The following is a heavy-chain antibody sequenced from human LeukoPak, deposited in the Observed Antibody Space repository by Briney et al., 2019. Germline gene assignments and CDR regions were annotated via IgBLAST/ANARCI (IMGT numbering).Heavy chain of an antibody. CDR3: AKEYNWNYEY. Sequence: PGGSLRLSCAASGFTFSSYVMIWVRQAPGKGLEWVSTISCGGGSTYYADSVTGRFTISRDNSKNTLDLQMNSLRAEDTAVYYCAKEYNWNYEYWGQGTLVTVSS. D-gene: IGHD1-7*01. J-gene: IGHJ4*02. V-gene: IGHV3-23*01. CDR2: ISCGGGST. CDR1: GFTFSSYV.